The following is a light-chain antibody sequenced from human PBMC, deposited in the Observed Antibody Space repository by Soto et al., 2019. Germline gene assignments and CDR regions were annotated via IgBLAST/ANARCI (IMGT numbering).Light chain of an antibody. CDR3: QRYNSVPLT. V-gene: IGKV1-27*01. J-gene: IGKJ5*01. Sequence: DIQMTQSPSSLSTFVGDRVTITCRASQGISNYLAWYQQKPGKVPKLLIYAASTLQSGVPSRFSGSGSGTEFTLTISSLQPEDVATYYCQRYNSVPLTFGQGTRLEIK. CDR2: AAS. CDR1: QGISNY.